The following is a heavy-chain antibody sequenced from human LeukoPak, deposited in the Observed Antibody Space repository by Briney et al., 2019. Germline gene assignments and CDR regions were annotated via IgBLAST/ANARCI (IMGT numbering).Heavy chain of an antibody. Sequence: PGGSLGLSCAASGFTFSSYAMSWVRQAPGKGLEWVSAISGSGGSTYYADSVKGRFTISRDNSKNTLYLQTNSLRAEDTAVYYCAKRLGPGRTIRSFDYWGQGTLVTVSS. CDR1: GFTFSSYA. J-gene: IGHJ4*02. D-gene: IGHD3-10*01. CDR2: ISGSGGST. V-gene: IGHV3-23*01. CDR3: AKRLGPGRTIRSFDY.